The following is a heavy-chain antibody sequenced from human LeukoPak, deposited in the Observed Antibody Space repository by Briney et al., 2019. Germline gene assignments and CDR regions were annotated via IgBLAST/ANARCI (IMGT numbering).Heavy chain of an antibody. Sequence: SETLSLTCAVYGGSFSGYYWSWIRQPPGKGLEWIGEINHSGSTNYNPSLKSRVTISVDTSKNQFSLKLSSVTAADTAVYYCARVYRTDEVVDYWGQGTLVTASS. J-gene: IGHJ4*02. CDR1: GGSFSGYY. D-gene: IGHD1/OR15-1a*01. CDR2: INHSGST. V-gene: IGHV4-34*01. CDR3: ARVYRTDEVVDY.